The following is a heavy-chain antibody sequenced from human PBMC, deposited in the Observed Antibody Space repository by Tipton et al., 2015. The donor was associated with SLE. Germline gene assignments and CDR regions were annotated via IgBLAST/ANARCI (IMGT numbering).Heavy chain of an antibody. CDR1: GGFISSSSYS. V-gene: IGHV4-39*07. Sequence: TLSLTCTVSGGFISSSSYSWAWIRQPPGKGLDWIGHIYYTGSTYYNPSLKSRVSISIDRSKTQFSLHLTSVTAADTALYFCARGVAERLGLDFWGQGSLVTVSS. CDR3: ARGVAERLGLDF. D-gene: IGHD6-19*01. CDR2: IYYTGST. J-gene: IGHJ4*02.